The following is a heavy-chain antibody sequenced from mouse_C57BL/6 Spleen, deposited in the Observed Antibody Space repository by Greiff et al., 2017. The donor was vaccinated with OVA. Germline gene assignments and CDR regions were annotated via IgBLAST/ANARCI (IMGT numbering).Heavy chain of an antibody. V-gene: IGHV5-12*01. CDR1: GFTFSDYY. J-gene: IGHJ1*03. CDR2: ISNGGGSN. CDR3: AIPAITTVDWYFDV. D-gene: IGHD1-1*01. Sequence: EVQVVESGGGLVQPGGSLKLSCAASGFTFSDYYMYWVRQTPEKRLEWVAYISNGGGSNYYPDTVKGRFPISRDNAKNTRYLQMSRLKAEDTAMYYCAIPAITTVDWYFDVWGTGTTVTVSS.